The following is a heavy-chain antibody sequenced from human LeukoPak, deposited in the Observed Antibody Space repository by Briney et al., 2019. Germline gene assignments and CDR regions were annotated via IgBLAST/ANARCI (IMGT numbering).Heavy chain of an antibody. J-gene: IGHJ5*02. CDR1: GYTFTGYY. CDR2: ISAYNGNT. V-gene: IGHV1-18*04. CDR3: ARDRNDILTARFDP. Sequence: GASVKVSCKASGYTFTGYYMHWVRQAPGQGLEWMGWISAYNGNTNYAQKLQGRVTMTTDTSTSTAYMELRSLRSDDTAVYYCARDRNDILTARFDPWGQGTLVTVSS. D-gene: IGHD3-9*01.